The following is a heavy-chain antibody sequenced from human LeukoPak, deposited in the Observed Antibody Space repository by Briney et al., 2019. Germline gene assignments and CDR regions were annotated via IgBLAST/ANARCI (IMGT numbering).Heavy chain of an antibody. Sequence: ASVKVSCKASGGTFSSYAISWVRQAPGQGLEWMGWINPNSGGTNYAQKFQGRVTMTRDTSISTAYMELSRLRSDDTAVYYCARDLNNQGYYDFWSGYSPDAFDIWGQGTMVTVSS. CDR2: INPNSGGT. V-gene: IGHV1-2*02. J-gene: IGHJ3*02. CDR3: ARDLNNQGYYDFWSGYSPDAFDI. CDR1: GGTFSSYA. D-gene: IGHD3-3*01.